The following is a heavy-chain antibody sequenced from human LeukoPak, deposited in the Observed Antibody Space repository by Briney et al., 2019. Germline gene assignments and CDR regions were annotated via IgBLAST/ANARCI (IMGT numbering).Heavy chain of an antibody. Sequence: GGSLRLSCSASGFTFSSYWMSWVRQAPGKGLEWVANIKQDGSEKYYVDSVKGRFTISRDNAKNSLYLQMNSLRAEDTAVYYCARASNDQDYYYYMDVWGKGTTVTVSS. D-gene: IGHD1-1*01. V-gene: IGHV3-7*01. CDR1: GFTFSSYW. CDR2: IKQDGSEK. CDR3: ARASNDQDYYYYMDV. J-gene: IGHJ6*03.